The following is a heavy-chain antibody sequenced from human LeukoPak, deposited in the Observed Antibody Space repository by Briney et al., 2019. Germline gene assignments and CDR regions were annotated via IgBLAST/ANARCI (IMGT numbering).Heavy chain of an antibody. V-gene: IGHV4-39*01. CDR2: IYYSGTT. Sequence: SETLSLTCTVYGGPISISSYYWDWIRQPPGKELEWIGNIYYSGTTYYNPSLKSRVTISVDTSKNQFSLKVSSVTAADTAVYYCARRNGDNSRFDPWGQGTLVTVFS. CDR1: GGPISISSYY. D-gene: IGHD5-24*01. CDR3: ARRNGDNSRFDP. J-gene: IGHJ5*02.